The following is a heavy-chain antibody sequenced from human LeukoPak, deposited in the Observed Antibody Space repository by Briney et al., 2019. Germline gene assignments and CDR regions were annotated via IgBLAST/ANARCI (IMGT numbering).Heavy chain of an antibody. CDR2: ISYDGSNK. D-gene: IGHD2-2*01. V-gene: IGHV3-30*18. Sequence: GRSLRLSCAASGFTFSSYGMHWVRQAPGKGLEWVAVISYDGSNKYYADSVKGRFTISRDNSKNTLYLQMNSLRAEDTAVYYCAKVGGGCPQLCHGMDVWGQGTTVTVSS. CDR1: GFTFSSYG. J-gene: IGHJ6*02. CDR3: AKVGGGCPQLCHGMDV.